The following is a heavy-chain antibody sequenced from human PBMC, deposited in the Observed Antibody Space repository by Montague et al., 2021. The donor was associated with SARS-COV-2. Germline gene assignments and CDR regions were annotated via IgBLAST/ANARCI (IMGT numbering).Heavy chain of an antibody. V-gene: IGHV3-30*04. J-gene: IGHJ6*02. CDR1: GFTFSTYT. Sequence: SLRLSCAASGFTFSTYTVHWVRQAPGKGLEWVALISDDGRNKYXXXPXXGRFSISRDNSKNTLSLQMNNLRAEDTAVYYCARDRNYDRPYAMDVWGQGTTVTVSS. D-gene: IGHD3-22*01. CDR2: ISDDGRNK. CDR3: ARDRNYDRPYAMDV.